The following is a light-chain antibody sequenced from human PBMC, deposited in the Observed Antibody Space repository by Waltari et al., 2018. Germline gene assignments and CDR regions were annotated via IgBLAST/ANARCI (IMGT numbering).Light chain of an antibody. CDR3: QSTDTIGTTVV. J-gene: IGLJ2*01. CDR2: KDT. Sequence: SYGLTQPPSVSVSPGQTARINAPGDALPKEYGYWYQQKPGRAPVVVIFKDTERPPGIPERFSGSGSGTTVTLTITGVQAEDEADYYCQSTDTIGTTVVFGGGTRLIAL. CDR1: ALPKEY. V-gene: IGLV3-25*03.